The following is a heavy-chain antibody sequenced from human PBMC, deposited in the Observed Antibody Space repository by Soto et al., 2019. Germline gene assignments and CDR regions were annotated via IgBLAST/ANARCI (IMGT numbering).Heavy chain of an antibody. CDR3: ATLYSSGWYLAEVYCYGMDV. CDR2: INAGNGNT. J-gene: IGHJ6*02. CDR1: GYTFTSYA. D-gene: IGHD6-19*01. Sequence: QVQLVQSGAEVKKPGASVKVSCKASGYTFTSYAMHWVRQAPGQRLEWMGWINAGNGNTKYSQKFQGRVTITRDTSASTAYMELSSLRSEDTAVYYCATLYSSGWYLAEVYCYGMDVWGQGTTVTVSS. V-gene: IGHV1-3*01.